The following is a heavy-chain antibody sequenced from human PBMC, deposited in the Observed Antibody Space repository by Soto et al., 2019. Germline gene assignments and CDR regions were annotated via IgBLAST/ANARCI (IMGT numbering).Heavy chain of an antibody. V-gene: IGHV3-9*01. CDR2: ISWNSGSI. D-gene: IGHD4-17*01. Sequence: GGSLRLSCAASGFTFDDYAMHWVRQAPGKGLEWVSGISWNSGSIGYADSVKGRFTISRDNAKNYLYLQMNSLRAEDTALYYSEKGVSTVTKYYMDVGGKGTTVTVSS. CDR3: EKGVSTVTKYYMDV. J-gene: IGHJ6*03. CDR1: GFTFDDYA.